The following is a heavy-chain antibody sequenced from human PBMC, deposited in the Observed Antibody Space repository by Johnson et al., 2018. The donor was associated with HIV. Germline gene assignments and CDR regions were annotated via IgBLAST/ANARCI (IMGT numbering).Heavy chain of an antibody. CDR2: INWNGGST. D-gene: IGHD3-3*01. CDR3: ARVIYNFWSGPHAFDI. V-gene: IGHV3-20*04. J-gene: IGHJ3*02. CDR1: GFTFDEYD. Sequence: VQLVESGGGVVRPGGSLRLSCAASGFTFDEYDLSWVRQVPGKGLEWVSGINWNGGSTDYSDSVKGRFTISRDNSKNTLYLQMNSLRAEDTAVYYCARVIYNFWSGPHAFDIWGQGTMVTVSS.